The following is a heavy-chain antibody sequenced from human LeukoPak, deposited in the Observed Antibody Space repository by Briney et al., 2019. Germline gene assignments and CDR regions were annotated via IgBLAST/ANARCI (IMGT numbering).Heavy chain of an antibody. CDR3: ARESYYYDSSGWIDY. J-gene: IGHJ4*02. D-gene: IGHD3-22*01. V-gene: IGHV4-34*01. CDR2: IYYSGST. Sequence: PSETLSLTCAVYGGSFGGYYWGWIRQPPGKGLEWIGSIYYSGSTYYNPSLKSRVTISVDTSKNQFSLKLSSVTAADTAVYYCARESYYYDSSGWIDYWGQGTLVTVSS. CDR1: GGSFGGYY.